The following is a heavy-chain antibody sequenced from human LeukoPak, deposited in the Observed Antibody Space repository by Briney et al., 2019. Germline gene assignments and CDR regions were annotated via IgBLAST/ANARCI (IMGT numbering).Heavy chain of an antibody. CDR3: ARDHYYGTNALGY. CDR1: AFIFSGHW. CDR2: IKEDGSER. D-gene: IGHD3-10*01. V-gene: IGHV3-7*01. J-gene: IGHJ4*02. Sequence: GGSLRLSCEGSAFIFSGHWMNWVRQTPGKGLEWVASIKEDGSERQYVDSVKGRFSISRDNSKNTLYLQMNSLRAEDTAVYYCARDHYYGTNALGYWGQGTLVTVSS.